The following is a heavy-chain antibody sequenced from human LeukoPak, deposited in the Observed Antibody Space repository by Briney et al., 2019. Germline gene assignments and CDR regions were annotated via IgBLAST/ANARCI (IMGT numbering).Heavy chain of an antibody. J-gene: IGHJ4*02. CDR1: GYTFTSYA. D-gene: IGHD3-22*01. CDR3: ARDAYHDDNSGYYFAY. V-gene: IGHV7-4-1*02. Sequence: ALVKVSCKASGYTFTSYAMNWVRQAPGQGLEWMGWINTNTGNPTYAQGFTGRFVFSLDTSVSTAYLQISSLKAEDTAVYYCARDAYHDDNSGYYFAYWGQGTLVTVSS. CDR2: INTNTGNP.